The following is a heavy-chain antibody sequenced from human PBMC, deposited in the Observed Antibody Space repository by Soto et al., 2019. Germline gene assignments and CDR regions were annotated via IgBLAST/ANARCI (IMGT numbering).Heavy chain of an antibody. Sequence: GSLRLSCAASGFTFTNYRIHWVRQAPGKGLVWVARINSDGTRINYADSVKGRFTISRDNAKNTVFLQMNSLRDEDSAVYFCARAGDWNYVQDFWGQGTLVTVS. CDR3: ARAGDWNYVQDF. J-gene: IGHJ4*02. D-gene: IGHD1-7*01. V-gene: IGHV3-74*01. CDR1: GFTFTNYR. CDR2: INSDGTRI.